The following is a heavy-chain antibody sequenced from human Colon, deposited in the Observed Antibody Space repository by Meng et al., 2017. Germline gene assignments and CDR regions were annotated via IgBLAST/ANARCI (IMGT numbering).Heavy chain of an antibody. CDR1: DVSFSAYF. Sequence: QVQLQQWGAGLLKPSETLSLTCAVYDVSFSAYFWSWIRQPPGKGLEWIGEINHRGITTYNPSLKSRVSISVDTSKNQFSLKLTSVTAADTAIYYCARGGGNHYVDYWGQGTLVTVSS. CDR2: INHRGIT. J-gene: IGHJ4*02. CDR3: ARGGGNHYVDY. D-gene: IGHD1-14*01. V-gene: IGHV4-34*01.